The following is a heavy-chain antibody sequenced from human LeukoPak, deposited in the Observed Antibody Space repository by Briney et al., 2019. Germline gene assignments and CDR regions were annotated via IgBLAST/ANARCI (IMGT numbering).Heavy chain of an antibody. D-gene: IGHD3-10*01. CDR3: AKSYYGSGSYYKPNYSDY. J-gene: IGHJ4*02. CDR2: ISGSGGST. CDR1: GFTFSSYA. V-gene: IGHV3-23*01. Sequence: GGSLRLSCAASGFTFSSYAMSWVRQAPGKGLEWVSAISGSGGSTYYADSVKGRFTISRDNSKNTLYLQMNSLRAEDTAVYYCAKSYYGSGSYYKPNYSDYWGQGTLVTVSS.